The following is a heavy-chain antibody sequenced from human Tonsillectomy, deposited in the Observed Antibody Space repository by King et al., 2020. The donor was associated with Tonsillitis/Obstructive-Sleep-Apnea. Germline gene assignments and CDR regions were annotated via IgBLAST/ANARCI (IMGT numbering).Heavy chain of an antibody. D-gene: IGHD4-17*01. V-gene: IGHV3-72*01. CDR3: ARAATVTTLYYFDL. Sequence: VQLVESGGGLVQPGGSLRLSCAASGFTFSDYYMDWVRQAPGKGLEWVGRIRNKANSYTTEYAASVKGRFTISIDDSKNSLFLHMNSLKSEDTAVYYCARAATVTTLYYFDLWGQGILVTVSS. J-gene: IGHJ4*02. CDR1: GFTFSDYY. CDR2: IRNKANSYTT.